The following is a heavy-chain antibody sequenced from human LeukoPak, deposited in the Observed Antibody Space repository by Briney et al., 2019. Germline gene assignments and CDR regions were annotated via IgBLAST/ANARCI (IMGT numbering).Heavy chain of an antibody. CDR2: INAGNGNT. V-gene: IGHV1-3*01. Sequence: ASVKVSCKASGYTFTSYAMHWVRQAPGQRLEWMGWINAGNGNTKYSQKFQGRVTMTEDTSTDTAYMELSSLRSEDTAVYYCATDLSNWGQGTLVTVSS. CDR1: GYTFTSYA. CDR3: ATDLSN. D-gene: IGHD6-6*01. J-gene: IGHJ4*02.